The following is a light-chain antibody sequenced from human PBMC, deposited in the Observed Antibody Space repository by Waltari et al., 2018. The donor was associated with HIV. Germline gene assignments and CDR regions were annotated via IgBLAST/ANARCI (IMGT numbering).Light chain of an antibody. CDR1: QSIGTA. CDR3: QQYNSWPLT. CDR2: GAS. J-gene: IGKJ4*01. V-gene: IGKV3-15*01. Sequence: EVVMTQSPVTLSVSPGERVTLSCSASQSIGTALAWYQQKPGQAPRLLIYGASTRATGIPASFSGSGSGTDFTLTISSLQSEDFAVYYCQQYNSWPLTFGGGTRVELK.